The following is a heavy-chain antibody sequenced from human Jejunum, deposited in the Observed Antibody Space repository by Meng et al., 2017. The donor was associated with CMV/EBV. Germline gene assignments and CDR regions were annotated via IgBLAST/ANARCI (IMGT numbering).Heavy chain of an antibody. V-gene: IGHV4-59*01. CDR3: ARVLFGANVFDI. CDR1: GGSISNYY. D-gene: IGHD3-16*01. CDR2: IFYSGT. Sequence: CTVSGGSISNYYWSWIRQPPGKGLEWIGYIFYSGTYNPSLKSRVTISVDTAKNQVSLKLSSVSAADTAVYYCARVLFGANVFDIWGQGTMGTVSS. J-gene: IGHJ3*02.